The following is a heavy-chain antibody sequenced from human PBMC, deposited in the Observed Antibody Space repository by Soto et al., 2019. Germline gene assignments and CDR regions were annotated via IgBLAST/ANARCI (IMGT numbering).Heavy chain of an antibody. CDR2: ISYDGSNK. J-gene: IGHJ6*02. D-gene: IGHD6-13*01. CDR3: AKSIAAVGTPPYFYYYGMDV. Sequence: GGSLRLSCAASGFTFSSYGMHWVRQAPGKGLEWVAVISYDGSNKYYADSVKGRFTISRDNSKNTLYLQMNSLRAEDTAVYYCAKSIAAVGTPPYFYYYGMDVWGQGTTVTVSS. V-gene: IGHV3-30*18. CDR1: GFTFSSYG.